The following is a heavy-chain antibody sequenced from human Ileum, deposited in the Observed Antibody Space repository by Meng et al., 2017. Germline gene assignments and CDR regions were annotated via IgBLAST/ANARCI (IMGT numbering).Heavy chain of an antibody. V-gene: IGHV4-61*08. D-gene: IGHD7-27*01. Sequence: VQLQGSGPGLVSHSVTLSLFWAVSGGSVSRSGFQWGWIRQPPGKGLEWIGYASTNYNPSLKSRVTISVDTSKNQFSLKLTSVTAADTAVYYCARDHWGSLDYWGQGVLVTVSS. J-gene: IGHJ4*02. CDR2: AST. CDR3: ARDHWGSLDY. CDR1: GGSVSRSGFQ.